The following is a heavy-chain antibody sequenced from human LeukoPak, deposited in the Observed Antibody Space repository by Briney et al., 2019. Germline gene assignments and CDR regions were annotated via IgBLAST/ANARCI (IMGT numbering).Heavy chain of an antibody. V-gene: IGHV1-8*01. CDR3: ARGFGEVYYYYYYMDV. CDR2: MNPNSGNT. D-gene: IGHD3-10*01. J-gene: IGHJ6*03. Sequence: GASVKVSCKASGYTFTSYDINWVRQATGQGLEWMGWMNPNSGNTGYAQKFQGRVTMTRNTSISTAYMELSSLRSEATAVYYCARGFGEVYYYYYYMDVWGKGTTVTVSS. CDR1: GYTFTSYD.